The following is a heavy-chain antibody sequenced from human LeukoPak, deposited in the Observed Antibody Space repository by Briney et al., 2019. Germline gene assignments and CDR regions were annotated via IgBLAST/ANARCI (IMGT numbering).Heavy chain of an antibody. J-gene: IGHJ4*02. CDR1: GFTFTTYS. D-gene: IGHD3-16*01. Sequence: GASLQISCKGSGFTFTTYSFAWVRQMPGKGLEWMGVIYAGDSSTRYSPSFQGQVTISVDKSISTAYLQWSSLKASDSAIYYCARHSCYDSWGQGTLVTVPS. V-gene: IGHV5-51*01. CDR2: IYAGDSST. CDR3: ARHSCYDS.